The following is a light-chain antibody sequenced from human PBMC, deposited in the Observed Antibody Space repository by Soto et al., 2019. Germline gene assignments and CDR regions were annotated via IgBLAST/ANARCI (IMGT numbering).Light chain of an antibody. CDR2: GAS. V-gene: IGKV3-20*01. CDR1: QNVSGSY. CDR3: QQYGSSPGT. Sequence: EIVLTQSPGTLSLSPGERATLSCRASQNVSGSYLAWYQQKPGQAPRLLIYGASSRAPGIPDRFSGSGSGTDFTLTINRLEPEDFAVYYCQQYGSSPGTFGQGTKVEIK. J-gene: IGKJ1*01.